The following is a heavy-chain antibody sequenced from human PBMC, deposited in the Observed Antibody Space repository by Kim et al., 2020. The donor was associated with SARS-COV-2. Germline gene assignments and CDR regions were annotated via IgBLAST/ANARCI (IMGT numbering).Heavy chain of an antibody. Sequence: GGSLRLSCAASGFTFSGFAIHWVRQPSGKGLEWVGRIRSKANGYTTAYAPSVNCRFTVSRDDSKTTAYLHMKSLQTEDTAVYYCTRRGGSDAFDVWGRGTTVIVSA. J-gene: IGHJ3*01. CDR2: IRSKANGYTT. CDR3: TRRGGSDAFDV. CDR1: GFTFSGFA. D-gene: IGHD3-16*01. V-gene: IGHV3-73*01.